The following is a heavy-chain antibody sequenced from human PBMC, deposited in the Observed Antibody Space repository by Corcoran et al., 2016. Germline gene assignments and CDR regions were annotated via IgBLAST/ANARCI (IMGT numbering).Heavy chain of an antibody. Sequence: QVQLGQSGAGVEKPGASVKVSCKASGYTFTSYDINWVRQATGQGLEWMGWMNPNSGNTGYAQKFQGRVTMTRNTSISTAYMELSSLRSEETAVYYCARGQDDSSGYLYSYWGQGTLVTVSS. D-gene: IGHD3-22*01. CDR3: ARGQDDSSGYLYSY. CDR1: GYTFTSYD. V-gene: IGHV1-8*01. J-gene: IGHJ4*02. CDR2: MNPNSGNT.